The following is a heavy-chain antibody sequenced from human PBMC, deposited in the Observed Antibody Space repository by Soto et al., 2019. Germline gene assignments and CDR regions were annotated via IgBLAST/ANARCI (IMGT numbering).Heavy chain of an antibody. CDR3: AREPNYFDY. CDR1: GYTFTSYY. V-gene: IGHV1-46*01. Sequence: ASVKVSCKASGYTFTSYYMHWVRQAPGQGLEWMGIINPSGGTTTYAQKVQGRVTMTTDTSSSTAYMELRSLRSDDTAVYYCAREPNYFDYWGQGTLVTVSS. CDR2: INPSGGTT. J-gene: IGHJ4*02.